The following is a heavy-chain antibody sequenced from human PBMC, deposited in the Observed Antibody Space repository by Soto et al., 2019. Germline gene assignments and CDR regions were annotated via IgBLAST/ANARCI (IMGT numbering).Heavy chain of an antibody. Sequence: SETLSLTCAVCGGSISSGGYSWSWIRQPPGKGLEWIGYIYHSGSTYYNPSLKSRVTISVDRSKNQLSLRLRSVTAADTAVYYCARLHCDSPNCVPLDPWGQGTLVTVSS. D-gene: IGHD2-2*01. V-gene: IGHV4-30-2*01. CDR3: ARLHCDSPNCVPLDP. CDR2: IYHSGST. CDR1: GGSISSGGYS. J-gene: IGHJ5*02.